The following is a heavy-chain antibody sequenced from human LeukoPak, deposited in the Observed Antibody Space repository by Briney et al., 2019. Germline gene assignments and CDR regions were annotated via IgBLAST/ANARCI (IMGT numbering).Heavy chain of an antibody. V-gene: IGHV4-59*01. CDR2: IYYSGST. CDR3: AHYGSGSINNARYAFDI. Sequence: SETLSLTCTVSGGSISSYYWSWIRQPPGKGLEWIGYIYYSGSTNYNPSLKSRVTISVDTSKNRFSLKLSSVTAADTAVYYCAHYGSGSINNARYAFDIWGQGTMVTVSS. D-gene: IGHD3-10*01. CDR1: GGSISSYY. J-gene: IGHJ3*02.